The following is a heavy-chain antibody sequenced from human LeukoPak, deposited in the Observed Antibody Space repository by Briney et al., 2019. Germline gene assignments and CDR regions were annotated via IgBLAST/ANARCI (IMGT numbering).Heavy chain of an antibody. D-gene: IGHD6-13*01. CDR1: GGSISSNSYF. J-gene: IGHJ5*02. Sequence: PSETLSLTCTVSGGSISSNSYFWGWIRQPPEKGLEWIGTMYYSGSTYYNPSLKSRVTISVDTSKNQFSLKLSSVTAADTAVYYCARGISSSWYHWFDPWGQGTLVTVSS. V-gene: IGHV4-39*01. CDR2: MYYSGST. CDR3: ARGISSSWYHWFDP.